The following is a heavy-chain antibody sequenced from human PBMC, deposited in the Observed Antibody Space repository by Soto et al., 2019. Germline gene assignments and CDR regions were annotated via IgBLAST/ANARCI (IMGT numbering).Heavy chain of an antibody. Sequence: ASVKVSCKASGYTFADYPIYWVRQAPGQRLEWMGWISAGTGSTRYSQNFQGRVTISRDTSASSVYMELSRLTSEDTAIYYCAKWSSMIYFDYWGQGTLVTVSS. CDR3: AKWSSMIYFDY. CDR1: GYTFADYP. D-gene: IGHD3-22*01. CDR2: ISAGTGST. V-gene: IGHV1-3*01. J-gene: IGHJ4*02.